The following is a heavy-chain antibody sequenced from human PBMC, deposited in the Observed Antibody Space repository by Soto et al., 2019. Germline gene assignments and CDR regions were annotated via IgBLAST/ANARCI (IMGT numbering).Heavy chain of an antibody. Sequence: PSETLSLTCTVSGGSISSYYWSWIRQPPGKGLEWIGYIYYSGSTNYNPSLKSRVTISVDTSKNQFSLKLSSVTAADTAVYYCARDTRFYGMYVWGQGTAVPVSS. CDR1: GGSISSYY. J-gene: IGHJ6*02. CDR2: IYYSGST. V-gene: IGHV4-59*01. CDR3: ARDTRFYGMYV.